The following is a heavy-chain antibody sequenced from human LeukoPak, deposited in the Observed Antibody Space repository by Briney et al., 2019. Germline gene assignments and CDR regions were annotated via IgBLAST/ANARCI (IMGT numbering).Heavy chain of an antibody. CDR1: GFTFRTYA. Sequence: GGSLRLSCTASGFTFRTYAMNWVRQAPGKGLEWLSGISGSGNGTYYADSVKGRFIISRDNSKNMVYLRMNSLTVEDTATYYCAKRTMSASDSWGQGTLLIVSS. CDR2: ISGSGNGT. CDR3: AKRTMSASDS. D-gene: IGHD5-24*01. V-gene: IGHV3-23*01. J-gene: IGHJ4*02.